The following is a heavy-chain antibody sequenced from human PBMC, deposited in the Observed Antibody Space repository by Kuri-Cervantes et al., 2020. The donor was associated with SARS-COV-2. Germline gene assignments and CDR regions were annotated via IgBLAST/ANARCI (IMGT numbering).Heavy chain of an antibody. V-gene: IGHV3-30*18. D-gene: IGHD3-22*01. CDR2: ISYDGSNK. CDR3: AKDLKHKYYDIVPYYFDY. Sequence: GGSLRLSCAASGFTFSYYYMSGVRQAPGKGLEWVAVISYDGSNKYYADSVKGRFTISRDNSKNTLYLQMNSLRAEDTAVYYCAKDLKHKYYDIVPYYFDYWGQGTLVTVSS. J-gene: IGHJ4*02. CDR1: GFTFSYYY.